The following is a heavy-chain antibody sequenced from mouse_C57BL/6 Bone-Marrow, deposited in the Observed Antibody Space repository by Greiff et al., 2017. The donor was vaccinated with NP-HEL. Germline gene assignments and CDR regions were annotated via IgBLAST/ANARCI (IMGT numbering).Heavy chain of an antibody. J-gene: IGHJ3*01. CDR3: ARKDYGSSYETY. V-gene: IGHV1-19*01. D-gene: IGHD1-1*01. CDR1: GYTFTDYY. CDR2: INPYNGGT. Sequence: VQLQQSGPVLVKPGASVKMSCKASGYTFTDYYMNWVKQSPGKSLEWIGVINPYNGGTSYNQKFKGKATLTVDKSSSTAYMELNSLTSEDSAVYYCARKDYGSSYETYWGQGTLVTVSA.